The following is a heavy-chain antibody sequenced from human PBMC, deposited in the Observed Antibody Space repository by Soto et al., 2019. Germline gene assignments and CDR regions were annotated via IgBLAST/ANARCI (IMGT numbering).Heavy chain of an antibody. Sequence: SVKVSCKASGGTFSSYAISWVRQAPGQGLEWMGGIIPIFGTANYAQKFQGRVTITADESTSTAYMELSSLRSEDTAVYYCARDRRITIFGLVRGTPNYYGMDVWGQGTTVTVSS. CDR2: IIPIFGTA. J-gene: IGHJ6*02. D-gene: IGHD3-3*01. CDR3: ARDRRITIFGLVRGTPNYYGMDV. CDR1: GGTFSSYA. V-gene: IGHV1-69*13.